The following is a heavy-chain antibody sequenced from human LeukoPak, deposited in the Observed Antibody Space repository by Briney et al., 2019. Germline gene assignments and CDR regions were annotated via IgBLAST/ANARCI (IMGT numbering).Heavy chain of an antibody. D-gene: IGHD2-2*01. CDR3: HIVVVPAAAGGPDY. V-gene: IGHV1-69*01. Sequence: ASVKVSCKASGGTFSSYAISWVRQAPGQGLEWMGGIIPIFGTANYAQKFQGRVTITADESTSTAYMELSNLRSEDTAVYYCHIVVVPAAAGGPDYWGQGTLVTVSS. J-gene: IGHJ4*02. CDR1: GGTFSSYA. CDR2: IIPIFGTA.